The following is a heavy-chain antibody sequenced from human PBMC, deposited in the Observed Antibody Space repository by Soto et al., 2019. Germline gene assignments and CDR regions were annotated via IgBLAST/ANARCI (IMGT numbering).Heavy chain of an antibody. Sequence: VQLVESGGGVVQPGRSLRLSCAASGFTFSSYGMHWVRQAPGKGLEWVAVISYDGSNKYYADSVKGRFTISRDNSKNTLYLQMNSLRAEDTAVYYCAKEMRGIQLCDYWGQGTLVTVSS. V-gene: IGHV3-30*18. J-gene: IGHJ4*02. D-gene: IGHD5-18*01. CDR2: ISYDGSNK. CDR1: GFTFSSYG. CDR3: AKEMRGIQLCDY.